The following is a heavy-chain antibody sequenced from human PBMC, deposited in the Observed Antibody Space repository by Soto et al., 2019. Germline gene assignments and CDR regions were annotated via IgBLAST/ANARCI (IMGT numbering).Heavy chain of an antibody. CDR3: AKDTAGGYSFWSGYYSDGLDV. CDR1: GFTFNSYA. V-gene: IGHV3-23*01. Sequence: EVKLLESGGGLAQPGGSLRLSCVGSGFTFNSYAISWVRQAPGERLQWIAAISGSADGTDYAHSVRGRFTISRDNAKKTVHLQMDSLRFEDTAVYFCAKDTAGGYSFWSGYYSDGLDVWGQGTLVTVS. J-gene: IGHJ3*01. D-gene: IGHD3-3*01. CDR2: ISGSADGT.